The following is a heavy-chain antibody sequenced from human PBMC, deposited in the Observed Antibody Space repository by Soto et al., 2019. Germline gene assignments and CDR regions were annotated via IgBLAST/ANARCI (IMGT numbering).Heavy chain of an antibody. CDR3: AKDMGLYGVLAPFDY. D-gene: IGHD3-3*01. CDR2: VSWDGGST. Sequence: EVQLVESGGAVVQPGGSLRLSCAASGFTFDAYTIHWIRQAPGRGLEWVSLVSWDGGSTYHADSVKGRFTISRDNSKNSLSLQMNSLRTEDTALYYCAKDMGLYGVLAPFDYWGQGTLVTVSS. V-gene: IGHV3-43*01. J-gene: IGHJ4*02. CDR1: GFTFDAYT.